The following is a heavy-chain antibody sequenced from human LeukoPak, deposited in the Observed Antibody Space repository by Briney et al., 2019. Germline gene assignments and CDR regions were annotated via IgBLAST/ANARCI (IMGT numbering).Heavy chain of an antibody. V-gene: IGHV3-21*01. CDR3: AREAIDIVVVVAAHDAFDI. CDR1: GFTFSIYS. J-gene: IGHJ3*02. Sequence: GGSLGLFCASSGFTFSIYSMHWVREASAKGLEYVSSISSSSSYRYYADSVKGRFTISRDNAKNSLYLQMNSLRAEDTAVYYCAREAIDIVVVVAAHDAFDIWGQGTMVTVSS. D-gene: IGHD2-15*01. CDR2: ISSSSSYR.